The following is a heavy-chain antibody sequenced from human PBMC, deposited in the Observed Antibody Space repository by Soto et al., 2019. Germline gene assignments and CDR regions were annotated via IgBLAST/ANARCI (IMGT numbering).Heavy chain of an antibody. CDR3: AKDTYYHDTTGYYVFDY. V-gene: IGHV3-30*18. D-gene: IGHD3-22*01. CDR2: ISYDGSNK. CDR1: GFTFSSYG. Sequence: GGSLRLSCAASGFTFSSYGMHWVRQAPGKGLEWVAVISYDGSNKYYADSVKGRFTISRDNSKDTLYLQMNSLRAEDTAVYYCAKDTYYHDTTGYYVFDYWGQGTLVTVSS. J-gene: IGHJ4*02.